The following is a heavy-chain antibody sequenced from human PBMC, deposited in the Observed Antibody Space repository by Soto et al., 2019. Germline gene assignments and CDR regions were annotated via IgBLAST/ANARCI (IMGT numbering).Heavy chain of an antibody. D-gene: IGHD2-2*01. CDR1: GYTFTNYG. Sequence: QVQLVQSGDEVKKPGASVKVSCKASGYTFTNYGLSWVRQAPGQGLEWMGWISPYNGNTKYPQKLQGRVTMTTDTSTRTSYIELRSLRSDDTAVYFCARDGDRCTSTRCSPWPDTHFDLWGRGTLVTVSS. J-gene: IGHJ2*01. CDR2: ISPYNGNT. CDR3: ARDGDRCTSTRCSPWPDTHFDL. V-gene: IGHV1-18*01.